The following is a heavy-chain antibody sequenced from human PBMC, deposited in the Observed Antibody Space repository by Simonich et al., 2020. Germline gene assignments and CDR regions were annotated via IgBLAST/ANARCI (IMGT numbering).Heavy chain of an antibody. V-gene: IGHV3-21*01. J-gene: IGHJ6*02. D-gene: IGHD2-2*01. Sequence: EVQLVESGGGLVKPGGSLRLSCAASGFTFSSYSMNWVRQAPGKGLEWVSSISSSSSYIYYADSVKGRFTISRDNDKNSLYLQRNSLRAEDTAVYYCAGGVYCSSTSCSTYYYYGMDVWGQGTTVTVSS. CDR1: GFTFSSYS. CDR2: ISSSSSYI. CDR3: AGGVYCSSTSCSTYYYYGMDV.